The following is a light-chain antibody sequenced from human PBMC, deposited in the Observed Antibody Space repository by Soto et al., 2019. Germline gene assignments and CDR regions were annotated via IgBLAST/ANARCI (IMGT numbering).Light chain of an antibody. V-gene: IGKV3-15*01. Sequence: EIVMTQSPSTMSVSPGGSATLSCRASQHVSSNFAWYRQKPGQAPTLLIYRASTRATGIPARFSGSGSGTEFTLTISSLQSEDFAVYYCQQYNNWPYTFGQGTKLEIK. CDR3: QQYNNWPYT. CDR1: QHVSSN. CDR2: RAS. J-gene: IGKJ2*01.